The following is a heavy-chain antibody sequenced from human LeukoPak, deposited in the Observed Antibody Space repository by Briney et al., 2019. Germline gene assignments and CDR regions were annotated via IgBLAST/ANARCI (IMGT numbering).Heavy chain of an antibody. CDR3: AAGRRSSNATLPFPYHYMDV. CDR1: GVILSTHS. V-gene: IGHV3-48*01. CDR2: ISRSTSTV. D-gene: IGHD1-26*01. J-gene: IGHJ6*03. Sequence: PGGSLRLSCAASGVILSTHSMNWVRQAPGKGLEWISYISRSTSTVHYADSVQGRFTISRDKGKNSLYLQMHSLRAEDTAVYYCAAGRRSSNATLPFPYHYMDVWGKGTTVTVSS.